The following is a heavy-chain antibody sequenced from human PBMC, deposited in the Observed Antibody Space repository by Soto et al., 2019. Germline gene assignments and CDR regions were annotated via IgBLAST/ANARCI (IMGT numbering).Heavy chain of an antibody. CDR3: ARGGFDCSGGSCYLYYYYYGMDV. CDR1: GYTFTSYD. D-gene: IGHD2-15*01. V-gene: IGHV1-8*01. Sequence: ASVKVSCKASGYTFTSYDINWMQQATGQGLEWMGWMNPNSGNTGYAQKFQGRVTMTRNTSISTAYMELSSLRSEDTAVYYCARGGFDCSGGSCYLYYYYYGMDVWGQGTTVTVSS. CDR2: MNPNSGNT. J-gene: IGHJ6*02.